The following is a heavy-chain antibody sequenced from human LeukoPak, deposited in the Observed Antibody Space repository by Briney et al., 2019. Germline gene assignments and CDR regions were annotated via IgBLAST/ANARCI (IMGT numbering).Heavy chain of an antibody. CDR1: GGSVSAYY. D-gene: IGHD2-2*01. J-gene: IGHJ3*02. CDR2: IDHSGST. Sequence: SETLSLTCAVYGGSVSAYYWNWIRQPPGKGLEWIGEIDHSGSTNYNPSLKSRLTISVDTSKNQFSLKLSSVTAADTAVYYCARQFGRLFYCSSTSCRRAGAFDIWGQGTMVTVSS. CDR3: ARQFGRLFYCSSTSCRRAGAFDI. V-gene: IGHV4-34*01.